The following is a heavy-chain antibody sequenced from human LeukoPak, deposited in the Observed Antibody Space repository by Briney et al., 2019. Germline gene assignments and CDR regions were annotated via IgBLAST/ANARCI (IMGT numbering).Heavy chain of an antibody. V-gene: IGHV1-46*01. CDR1: GYTFTSYY. Sequence: ASVKVSCKASGYTFTSYYMHWVRQAPGQGLEWMGIINPSGGSTSYAQKFQGRVTMTRDTSISTAYMELSRLRSDDTAVYYCARLRGYSYGYEEGYYFDYWGQGTLVTVSS. D-gene: IGHD5-18*01. CDR3: ARLRGYSYGYEEGYYFDY. CDR2: INPSGGST. J-gene: IGHJ4*02.